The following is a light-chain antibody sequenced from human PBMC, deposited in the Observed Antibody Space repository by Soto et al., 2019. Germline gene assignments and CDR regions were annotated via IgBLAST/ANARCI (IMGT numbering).Light chain of an antibody. CDR3: QQYNNWNT. Sequence: EKPMTQSPVSLSVSPGERATLSCRAGQSVRSNLAWYQQKPGQAPRLLIYGASTRATGIPARFSGSGSGTEFTLTISSLQSEDFAVYYCQQYNNWNTFGGGTKVDIK. V-gene: IGKV3-15*01. J-gene: IGKJ4*01. CDR1: QSVRSN. CDR2: GAS.